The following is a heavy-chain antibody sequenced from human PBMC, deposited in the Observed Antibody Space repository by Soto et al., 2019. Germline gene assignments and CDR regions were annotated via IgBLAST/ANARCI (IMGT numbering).Heavy chain of an antibody. V-gene: IGHV3-7*01. CDR1: GFTFSSYW. Sequence: GGSLRLSCAPSGFTFSSYWMSWVRQAPGKGLEWVANIKQDGSEKYYVDSVKGRFTISRDNAKNSLYLQMNSLRAEDTAVYYCARVLFDMIVVAPGRGAFDIWGQGTMVTVSS. CDR3: ARVLFDMIVVAPGRGAFDI. J-gene: IGHJ3*02. D-gene: IGHD3-22*01. CDR2: IKQDGSEK.